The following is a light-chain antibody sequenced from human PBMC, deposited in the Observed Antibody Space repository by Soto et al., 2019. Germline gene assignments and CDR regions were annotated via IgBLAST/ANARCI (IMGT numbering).Light chain of an antibody. V-gene: IGKV3-20*01. Sequence: EIVLTQSPGTLSLSPGERATLSCRASQSVSRNSLAWYQQQPGQAPRLLIYGASSRATDIPDRFSGCGSGTDFTLIVSRLEPEDFAVYFCQQYGTSPPTFGPGTKVDIK. J-gene: IGKJ3*01. CDR1: QSVSRNS. CDR2: GAS. CDR3: QQYGTSPPT.